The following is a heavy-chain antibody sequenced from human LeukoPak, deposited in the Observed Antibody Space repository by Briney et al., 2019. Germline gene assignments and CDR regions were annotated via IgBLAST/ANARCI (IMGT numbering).Heavy chain of an antibody. D-gene: IGHD6-13*01. J-gene: IGHJ4*02. CDR3: AKDPVFGYSSSKYYFDY. CDR1: GLTFSSYA. Sequence: GGSLRLSCAASGLTFSSYAMSWVRQAPGKGLEWVSGISGSGGSTYYADSVKGRFTISRDNSKNTLYVQMNSLRAEDTAVYYCAKDPVFGYSSSKYYFDYWGQGTLVTVSS. V-gene: IGHV3-23*01. CDR2: ISGSGGST.